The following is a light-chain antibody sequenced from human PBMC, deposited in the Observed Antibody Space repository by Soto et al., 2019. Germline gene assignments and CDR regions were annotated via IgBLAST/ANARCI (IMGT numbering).Light chain of an antibody. CDR2: GSS. J-gene: IGKJ1*01. CDR3: QQYGSSRWT. V-gene: IGKV3-20*01. CDR1: QSVSSAY. Sequence: EIVLTQSPGTLSLSPGERATLSCRASQSVSSAYLAWYQQKLGQAPRLLIYGSSNRATGIPDRFSGSGSGTDFTLTLSRLEPEDFAVYYCQQYGSSRWTFGQGTKVEIK.